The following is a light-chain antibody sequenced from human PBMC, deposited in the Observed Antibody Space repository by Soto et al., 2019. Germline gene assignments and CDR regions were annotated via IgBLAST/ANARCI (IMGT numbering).Light chain of an antibody. CDR3: HQYGSSPPT. Sequence: IVLTQSPGTLSLSPGERTTLSCRASQSISRYLAWYQQKPGQGPRLLIYGSSSRATGTPDRFIGSGSGTDFTLTINRLEPEDFALYYCHQYGSSPPTFGQGTKVEIK. CDR2: GSS. J-gene: IGKJ1*01. V-gene: IGKV3-20*01. CDR1: QSISRY.